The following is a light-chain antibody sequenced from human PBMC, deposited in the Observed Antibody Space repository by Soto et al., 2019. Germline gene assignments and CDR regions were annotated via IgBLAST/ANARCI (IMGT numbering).Light chain of an antibody. CDR2: DAS. CDR1: QSVSSD. Sequence: EIVLTQSPATLSLSPGERATFSCRASQSVSSDLVWYQQKPGQAPRLLIYDASNRATGVPARFSGSGSGTDFTLTINRLEPEDFAVYYCQQYNRWPLTFGGGTKVEIK. CDR3: QQYNRWPLT. V-gene: IGKV3-11*01. J-gene: IGKJ4*01.